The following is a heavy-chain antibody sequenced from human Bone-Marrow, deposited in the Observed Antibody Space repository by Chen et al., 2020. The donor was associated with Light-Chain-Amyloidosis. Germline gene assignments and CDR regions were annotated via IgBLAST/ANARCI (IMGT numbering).Heavy chain of an antibody. CDR3: ASGLYGDYADF. CDR2: ISRGRTYI. V-gene: IGHV3-21*02. D-gene: IGHD4-17*01. J-gene: IGHJ4*02. Sequence: EVQLVESGGGLVKPGGSLRLSCAASGFTFSAYAMNWVRQAPGKGLEWVSSISRGRTYIFYTTSVKGRFTISRDNAKNSLFLQMNSLRGEDTAVYYCASGLYGDYADFWGQGTLVTVSS. CDR1: GFTFSAYA.